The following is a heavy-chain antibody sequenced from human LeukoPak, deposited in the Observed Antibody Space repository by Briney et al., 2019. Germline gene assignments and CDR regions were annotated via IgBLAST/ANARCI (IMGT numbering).Heavy chain of an antibody. D-gene: IGHD2-2*01. CDR2: IWFDGSNS. Sequence: GGSLRLSCAASGFTFSSYAMHWVRQAPGKGLEWVAAIWFDGSNSYYADSVKGRFTISRDNSKNTLFLQMNSVRAEDTAVYYCARDQGYCSRTSCSSLGGWFDHWGQGILVTVSS. J-gene: IGHJ5*02. CDR1: GFTFSSYA. CDR3: ARDQGYCSRTSCSSLGGWFDH. V-gene: IGHV3-30*04.